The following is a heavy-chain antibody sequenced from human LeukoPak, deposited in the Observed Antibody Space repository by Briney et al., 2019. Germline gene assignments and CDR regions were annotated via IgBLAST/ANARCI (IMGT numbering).Heavy chain of an antibody. J-gene: IGHJ4*02. CDR3: ARVNWGLYYFDY. CDR2: IIPIFGTA. D-gene: IGHD7-27*01. Sequence: ASVKVSCKASGGTFSSYAISWVRQAPGQGLGWMGGIIPIFGTANYAQKFQGRVTITADESTSTAYMELSSLRSEDTAVYYCARVNWGLYYFDYWGQGTLVTVSS. V-gene: IGHV1-69*13. CDR1: GGTFSSYA.